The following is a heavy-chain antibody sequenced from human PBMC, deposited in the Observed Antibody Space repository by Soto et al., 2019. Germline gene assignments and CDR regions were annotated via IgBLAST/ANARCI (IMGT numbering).Heavy chain of an antibody. CDR3: ATPTRTGSRRGFDI. J-gene: IGHJ3*02. V-gene: IGHV5-51*01. CDR1: GYTFTGYW. Sequence: GESLKFSCKGSGYTFTGYWIGWVRQLPGKGLEWMGIIYPGDSGTRYGPSFQGQVTISADKSISTAYLQWDSLKASDTAMYYCATPTRTGSRRGFDIWGQGTMVTVSS. CDR2: IYPGDSGT.